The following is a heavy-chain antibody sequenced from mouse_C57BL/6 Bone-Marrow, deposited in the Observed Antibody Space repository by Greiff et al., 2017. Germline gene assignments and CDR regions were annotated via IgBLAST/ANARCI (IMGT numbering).Heavy chain of an antibody. CDR1: GFTFSSYA. D-gene: IGHD1-1*01. CDR2: ISDGGSYT. J-gene: IGHJ4*01. CDR3: ARDTGSSPH. Sequence: EVKLVESGGGLVKPGGSLKLSCAASGFTFSSYAMSWVRQTPEKRLEWVATISDGGSYTYYPDNVKGRFTISRDNAKNNRYLQMSHLKSEDTAMYYCARDTGSSPHWGQGTSVTVSS. V-gene: IGHV5-4*01.